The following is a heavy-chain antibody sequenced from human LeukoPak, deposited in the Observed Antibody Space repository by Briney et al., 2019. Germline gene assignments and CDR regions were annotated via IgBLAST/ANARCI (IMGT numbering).Heavy chain of an antibody. CDR3: ARLAFCTNAVCFSNYYYSMDV. J-gene: IGHJ6*03. CDR1: EYSFTSYW. Sequence: GESLKISCKGSEYSFTSYWFGWVRQMPGKGLEWMGIIYPDDSDTKYSPSFQGQVTISADKSISTAYLQWSSLKASDTAMYYCARLAFCTNAVCFSNYYYSMDVWGRGTTVTVSS. CDR2: IYPDDSDT. V-gene: IGHV5-51*01. D-gene: IGHD2-8*01.